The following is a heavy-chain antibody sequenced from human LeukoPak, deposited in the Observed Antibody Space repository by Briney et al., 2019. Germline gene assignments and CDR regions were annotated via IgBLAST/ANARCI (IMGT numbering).Heavy chain of an antibody. J-gene: IGHJ6*02. D-gene: IGHD6-19*01. CDR3: ARGTPSSSGWLYYGMDV. Sequence: GGSLRLSCVASEFTFSSYGMHWVRQAPGKGLEWVAFIRFDGSNKYYADSVQGRFTISRDNSKNTLYLQMNSLRAEDTAVYYCARGTPSSSGWLYYGMDVWGQGTTVTVSS. V-gene: IGHV3-30*02. CDR2: IRFDGSNK. CDR1: EFTFSSYG.